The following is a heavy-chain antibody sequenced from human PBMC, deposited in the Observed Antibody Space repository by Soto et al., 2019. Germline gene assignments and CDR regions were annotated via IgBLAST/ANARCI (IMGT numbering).Heavy chain of an antibody. V-gene: IGHV1-8*01. Sequence: QVQLVQSGAEVKKPGASVKVSCKASGYTLTSYDINWVRQATGQGLEWMGWMNVHSGNTGYAQKFQGRVTMTRKTSIGTAYMELCRLKSDDTAVYYCARASSVLGHSGYDYDYWGQGTLVTVSS. CDR1: GYTLTSYD. CDR2: MNVHSGNT. J-gene: IGHJ4*02. D-gene: IGHD5-12*01. CDR3: ARASSVLGHSGYDYDY.